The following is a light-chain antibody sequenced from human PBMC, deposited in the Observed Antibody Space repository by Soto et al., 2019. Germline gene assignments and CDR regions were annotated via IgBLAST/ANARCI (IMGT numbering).Light chain of an antibody. CDR3: QQYYSYPRT. CDR2: AAS. V-gene: IGKV1-8*01. J-gene: IGKJ1*01. CDR1: QGINNY. Sequence: AIRMTQSPSSFSASTGDRVTITCRASQGINNYLAWYQQKPGKAPKLLIYAASTLQSGVPSRFSGSGSGTDFTLTISCLQSEDFATYFCQQYYSYPRTFGQGTKVEIK.